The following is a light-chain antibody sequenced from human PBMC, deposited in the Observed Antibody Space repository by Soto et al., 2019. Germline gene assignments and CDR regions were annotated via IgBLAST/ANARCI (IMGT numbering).Light chain of an antibody. J-gene: IGLJ2*01. CDR2: YDD. Sequence: QSVLTQPPSVSEAPRQRVTISCSGSSSNIGNNAVNWYQLLQGNAPKLLIYYDDLLPSGVSDRFSGSKSGTSASLAISGLQSEDEADYYCAAWDDSLNGVVFGGGTKLTVL. CDR3: AAWDDSLNGVV. V-gene: IGLV1-36*01. CDR1: SSNIGNNA.